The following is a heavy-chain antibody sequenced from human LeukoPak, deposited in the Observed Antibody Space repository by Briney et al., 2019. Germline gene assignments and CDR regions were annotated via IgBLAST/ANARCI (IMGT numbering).Heavy chain of an antibody. Sequence: GGSLRLSCAASGFTFSSYAMHWFRQAPDKGLEWVAVISYDGSNKYYADSVKGRFTISRDNSKNTLYLQMNSLRAEDTAVYYCARDSYGMDVWGQGTTVTVSS. CDR3: ARDSYGMDV. V-gene: IGHV3-30-3*01. CDR2: ISYDGSNK. CDR1: GFTFSSYA. J-gene: IGHJ6*02.